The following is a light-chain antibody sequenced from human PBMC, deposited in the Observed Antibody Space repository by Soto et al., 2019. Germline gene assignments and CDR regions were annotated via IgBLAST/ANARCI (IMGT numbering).Light chain of an antibody. CDR2: DNN. J-gene: IGLJ3*02. CDR1: SSNIGGNT. V-gene: IGLV1-44*01. CDR3: ATWDDSLNGWV. Sequence: QSVLTQPPSASGTPGQRVTISGSGSSSNIGGNTVDWYQQFPGTAPKLLIYDNNRRPPGVPDRFSGSTSATSASLAISGLHSEDEAEYYCATWDDSLNGWVFGGGTKLTVL.